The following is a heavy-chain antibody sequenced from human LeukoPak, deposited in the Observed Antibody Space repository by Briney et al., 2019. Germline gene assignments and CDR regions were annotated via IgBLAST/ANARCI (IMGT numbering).Heavy chain of an antibody. J-gene: IGHJ4*02. Sequence: PGGSLRLSCAASGFTLSSYAMSWVRQAPGKGLEWVSAISGSGGSTYYADSVKGRFAISRDNSKNTLYLQMNSLRAEDTAVYYCAKDQGIAAAGSGYWGQGTLVTVSS. CDR1: GFTLSSYA. CDR3: AKDQGIAAAGSGY. D-gene: IGHD6-13*01. CDR2: ISGSGGST. V-gene: IGHV3-23*01.